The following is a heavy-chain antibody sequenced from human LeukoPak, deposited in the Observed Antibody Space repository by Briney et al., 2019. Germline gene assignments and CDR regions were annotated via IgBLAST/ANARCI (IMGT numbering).Heavy chain of an antibody. J-gene: IGHJ4*02. V-gene: IGHV3-30-3*01. D-gene: IGHD2-21*02. CDR1: RFTFSSYF. Sequence: GRSLRLSCAASRFTFSSYFMHWVRQAPGKGLEWVAVISKDGSNKYYADSVKGRFTISRDNSKNTLYLQMNSLRGEDTAVYYCARAVAYCGGDCYSADYWGQGTLVTVSS. CDR3: ARAVAYCGGDCYSADY. CDR2: ISKDGSNK.